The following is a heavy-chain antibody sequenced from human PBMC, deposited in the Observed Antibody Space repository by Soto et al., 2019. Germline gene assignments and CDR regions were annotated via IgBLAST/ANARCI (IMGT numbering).Heavy chain of an antibody. CDR3: AKSRYCSTTSCYHFDY. Sequence: PGGSLRLSCAASGVTFSSYTVSWVRQAPGKGLEWVSAISGSGGSTYYADSVKGRFTISRDNSKNTLYLQMNSLRAEDTTVYYCAKSRYCSTTSCYHFDYWGQGTLVTVSS. V-gene: IGHV3-23*01. D-gene: IGHD2-2*01. CDR1: GVTFSSYT. J-gene: IGHJ4*02. CDR2: ISGSGGST.